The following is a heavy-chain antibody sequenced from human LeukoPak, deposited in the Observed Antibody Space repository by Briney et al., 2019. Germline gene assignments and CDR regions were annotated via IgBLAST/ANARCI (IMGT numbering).Heavy chain of an antibody. CDR1: GGSISSSSYY. CDR2: IYYSGST. D-gene: IGHD6-13*01. Sequence: PSETPSLTCTVSGGSISSSSYYWGWIRQPPWKGLEWIGSIYYSGSTYYNPSLKSRVTISVDTSKNQFSLKLSSVTAADTAVYYCARDIAAAVKDYFDYWGQGTLVTVSS. V-gene: IGHV4-39*01. J-gene: IGHJ4*02. CDR3: ARDIAAAVKDYFDY.